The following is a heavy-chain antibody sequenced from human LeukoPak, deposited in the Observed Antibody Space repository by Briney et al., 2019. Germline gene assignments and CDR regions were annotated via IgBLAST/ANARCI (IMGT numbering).Heavy chain of an antibody. CDR1: GGSISSYY. CDR3: ARQGLRYFDWSSAFDY. D-gene: IGHD3-9*01. Sequence: PSETLSLTCTVSGGSISSYYWSWIRQPPGKGLEWIGYIYYSGSTNYNPSLKSRVTISVDTSKNQSSLKLSSVTAADTAVYYCARQGLRYFDWSSAFDYWGQGTLVTVSS. V-gene: IGHV4-59*08. CDR2: IYYSGST. J-gene: IGHJ4*02.